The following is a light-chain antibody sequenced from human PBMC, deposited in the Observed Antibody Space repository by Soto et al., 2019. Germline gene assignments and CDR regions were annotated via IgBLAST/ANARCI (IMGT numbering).Light chain of an antibody. CDR1: QSISSW. Sequence: DIQMTQSPSTLAASVGDRVTITCRASQSISSWLAWYQQKPGKAPKLLIYKASSLESGVPSRFSGSGSGTEFTLTISSLQPDDFATYYCQQDNSYFGPGTKVDIK. V-gene: IGKV1-5*03. CDR3: QQDNSY. CDR2: KAS. J-gene: IGKJ3*01.